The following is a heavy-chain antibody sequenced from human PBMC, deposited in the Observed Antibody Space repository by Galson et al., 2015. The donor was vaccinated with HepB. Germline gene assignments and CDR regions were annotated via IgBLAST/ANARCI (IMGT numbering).Heavy chain of an antibody. CDR1: GYTFTSYY. D-gene: IGHD3-10*01. J-gene: IGHJ4*02. CDR2: INPSGGST. Sequence: SVKVSCKASGYTFTSYYMHWVRQAPGQGLEWMGIINPSGGSTSYAQKLQGRVTMTRDTSTSTVYMELSSLRSEDTAVYYCARDRGQGSGSYYVDYWGQGTLVTVSS. CDR3: ARDRGQGSGSYYVDY. V-gene: IGHV1-46*04.